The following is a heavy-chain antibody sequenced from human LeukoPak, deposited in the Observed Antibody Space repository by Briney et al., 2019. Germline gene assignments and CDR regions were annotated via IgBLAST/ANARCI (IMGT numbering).Heavy chain of an antibody. D-gene: IGHD2-2*01. J-gene: IGHJ4*02. CDR2: INPSSGGT. Sequence: ASVKVSCKASGYTFTGYYMHWVRQPPGQGLEWMGWINPSSGGTNYAQKFQGRVTMTRDTSISTAYMELNRLRSDDTAVYYCARDVGEYCSSTSCYASDKWGQGTLVTVSS. CDR3: ARDVGEYCSSTSCYASDK. V-gene: IGHV1-2*02. CDR1: GYTFTGYY.